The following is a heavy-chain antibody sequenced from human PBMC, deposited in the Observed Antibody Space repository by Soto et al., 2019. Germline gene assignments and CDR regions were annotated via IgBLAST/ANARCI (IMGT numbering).Heavy chain of an antibody. D-gene: IGHD1-7*01. Sequence: EVQLLESGGGLVQPGGSLRLSCAASGFSFSIYAMSWVRQAPGKGLEWVCGISGDGSSTNYADSVKGRFTISRDNAKNTVYLQIDSLRAEDTAVYYCARSLPGTYGAFDLWGQGTMVTVSS. CDR2: ISGDGSST. CDR1: GFSFSIYA. CDR3: ARSLPGTYGAFDL. J-gene: IGHJ3*01. V-gene: IGHV3-23*01.